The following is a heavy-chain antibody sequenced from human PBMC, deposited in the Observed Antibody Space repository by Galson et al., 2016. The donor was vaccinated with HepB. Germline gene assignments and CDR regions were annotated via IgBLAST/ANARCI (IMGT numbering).Heavy chain of an antibody. CDR3: ARAQDVDLIRTDY. V-gene: IGHV1-69*13. D-gene: IGHD5-12*01. CDR2: IIPTFATP. J-gene: IGHJ4*02. Sequence: SVKVSCKASGGSFGSYAINWVRQAPGQGLEWMGGIIPTFATPTYAQKFQGRVSITADESTRTAYMELSSLTSEDTAIYYCARAQDVDLIRTDYWGQGALVTVSS. CDR1: GGSFGSYA.